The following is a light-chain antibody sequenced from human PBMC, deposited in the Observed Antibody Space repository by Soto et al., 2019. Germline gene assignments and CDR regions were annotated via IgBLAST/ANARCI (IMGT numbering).Light chain of an antibody. V-gene: IGLV1-47*01. CDR3: AAWDDSLSVVV. J-gene: IGLJ2*01. CDR2: RNS. Sequence: QPVLTQPPSASGTPGQRVTISCSGSSSNIGSNYVYWYQQLPGTAPKLLMSRNSQRPSGVPDRFSGSKSGTSASLAISGLRSEDEADYYCAAWDDSLSVVVFGGGTKVTVL. CDR1: SSNIGSNY.